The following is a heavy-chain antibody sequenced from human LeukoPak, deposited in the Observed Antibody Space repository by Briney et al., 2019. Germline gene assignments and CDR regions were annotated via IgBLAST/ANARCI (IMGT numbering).Heavy chain of an antibody. J-gene: IGHJ4*02. CDR1: GFTFSSYA. D-gene: IGHD1-1*01. Sequence: GGSLRLSCAASGFTFSSYAMHWVRQAPGKGLEWVAVISYDGSNKYYADSVKGRFTISRDNSKNTLYLQMNSLRAEDTAVYYCAREVQEYYFDYWGQGTLVNVSS. CDR3: AREVQEYYFDY. CDR2: ISYDGSNK. V-gene: IGHV3-30*04.